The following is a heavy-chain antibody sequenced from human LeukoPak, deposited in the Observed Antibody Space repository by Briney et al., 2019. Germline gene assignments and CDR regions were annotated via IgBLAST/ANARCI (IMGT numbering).Heavy chain of an antibody. CDR2: IRNSGVNT. Sequence: PGGSLRLSCAASGFTFSSYAMSWVRQAPGKGLEWVSAIRNSGVNTYYADSVKGRFTISRDNSKNTLYLHMNSLRAEDTAVYYCARWSGNAFDIWGQGTMVTVSS. CDR3: ARWSGNAFDI. D-gene: IGHD3-10*02. J-gene: IGHJ3*02. V-gene: IGHV3-23*01. CDR1: GFTFSSYA.